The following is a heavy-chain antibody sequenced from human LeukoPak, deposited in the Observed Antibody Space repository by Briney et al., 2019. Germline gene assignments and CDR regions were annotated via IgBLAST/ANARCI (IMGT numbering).Heavy chain of an antibody. J-gene: IGHJ4*02. Sequence: ASVKISCKVSGYTFTDYYMHWVQQAPGKGLEWRGLVDPEDGETIYAEKFQGRVTITADTSTDTAYMELSSLRSEDTAAYYCATEGRDGYNSFDHWGQGTLVTVSS. CDR3: ATEGRDGYNSFDH. V-gene: IGHV1-69-2*01. D-gene: IGHD5-24*01. CDR1: GYTFTDYY. CDR2: VDPEDGET.